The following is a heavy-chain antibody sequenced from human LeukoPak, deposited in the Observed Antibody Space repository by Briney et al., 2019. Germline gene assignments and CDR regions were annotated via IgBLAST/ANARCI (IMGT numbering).Heavy chain of an antibody. Sequence: GASVKVSCKASGYTFTSYGISWVRQAPGQRLEWMGWINAGNGNTKYSQEFQGRVTMTEDTSTDTAYMELSSLRSEDTAVYYCATDPFVVGAVRVGAFDIWGQGTMVTVSS. CDR1: GYTFTSYG. CDR3: ATDPFVVGAVRVGAFDI. V-gene: IGHV1-18*01. CDR2: INAGNGNT. J-gene: IGHJ3*02. D-gene: IGHD1-26*01.